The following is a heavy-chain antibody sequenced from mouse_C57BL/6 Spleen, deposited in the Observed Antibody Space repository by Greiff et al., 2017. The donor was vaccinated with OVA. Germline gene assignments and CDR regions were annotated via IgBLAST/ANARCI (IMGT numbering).Heavy chain of an antibody. J-gene: IGHJ1*03. Sequence: EVQLQQSGPELVKPGASVKISCKASGYSFTVYNMNWVKQSHGKSLEWIGVINTNYGTTSYNQKFKGKATLTVDQSSSTAYMQLNSLTSEDSAVYYCARRDDYYWYFDVWGTGTTVTVSS. D-gene: IGHD2-4*01. CDR1: GYSFTVYN. CDR3: ARRDDYYWYFDV. V-gene: IGHV1-39*01. CDR2: INTNYGTT.